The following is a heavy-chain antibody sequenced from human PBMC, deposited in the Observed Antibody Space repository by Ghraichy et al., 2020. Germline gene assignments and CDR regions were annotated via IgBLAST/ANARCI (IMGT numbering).Heavy chain of an antibody. CDR3: AKSGLLWFGELLGWFDP. CDR1: GFTFSSYA. Sequence: GGSLRLSCAASGFTFSSYAMSWVRQAPGKGLEWVSAISGSGGSTYYADSVKGRFTISRDNSKNTLYLQMNSLRAEDTAVYYCAKSGLLWFGELLGWFDPWGQGTLVTVSS. CDR2: ISGSGGST. J-gene: IGHJ5*02. D-gene: IGHD3-10*01. V-gene: IGHV3-23*01.